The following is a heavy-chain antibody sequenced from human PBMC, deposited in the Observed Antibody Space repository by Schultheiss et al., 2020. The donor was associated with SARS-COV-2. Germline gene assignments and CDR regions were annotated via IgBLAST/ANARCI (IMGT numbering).Heavy chain of an antibody. D-gene: IGHD6-13*01. CDR2: INANSGGT. CDR3: ARGPLGIAAAGTSHY. J-gene: IGHJ4*02. CDR1: GGTFSNYA. Sequence: ASVKVSCKTSGGTFSNYAIGWVRQAPGQGLEWMGRINANSGGTNYAQKFQGRVTMTRDTSISTAYMVLTSLTSADTAVYYCARGPLGIAAAGTSHYWGQGTLVTVSS. V-gene: IGHV1-2*06.